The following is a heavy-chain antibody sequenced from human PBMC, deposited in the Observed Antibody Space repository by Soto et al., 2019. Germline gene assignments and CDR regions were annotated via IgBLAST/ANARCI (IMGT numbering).Heavy chain of an antibody. D-gene: IGHD6-19*01. CDR1: GFTFSSYG. V-gene: IGHV3-33*01. CDR3: ARDHLFPIAVAGTPPDY. J-gene: IGHJ4*02. Sequence: PGGSLRLSCAASGFTFSSYGMHWVRQAPGKGLEWVAVIWYDGSNKYYADSVKGRFTISRDNSKNTLYLQMNSLRAEDTAVYYCARDHLFPIAVAGTPPDYWGQGTLVTVSS. CDR2: IWYDGSNK.